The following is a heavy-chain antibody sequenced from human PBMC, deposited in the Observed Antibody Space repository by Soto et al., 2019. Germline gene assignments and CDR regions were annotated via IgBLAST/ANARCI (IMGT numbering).Heavy chain of an antibody. Sequence: QVQLQESGPELVKPSQTLSLTCTVSGASISSGDYYWTWIRQPPGKGLEWIGSIYYSGSTYYNPSLKSRVTISVDTSNNQFSLKLNSVTAADTAVYYCARASYDSSTYYLDYWGQGTLVTVSS. CDR2: IYYSGST. CDR1: GASISSGDYY. CDR3: ARASYDSSTYYLDY. V-gene: IGHV4-30-4*01. D-gene: IGHD3-22*01. J-gene: IGHJ4*02.